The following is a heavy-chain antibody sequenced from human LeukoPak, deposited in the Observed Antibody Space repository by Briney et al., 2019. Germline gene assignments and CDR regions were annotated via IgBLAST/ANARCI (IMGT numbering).Heavy chain of an antibody. Sequence: ASVTVSCKCSGYSFTGYGISWVRQAPGQALAWMGWISAYNGNTDYAQTLQGRVTMTTDTSTSTAYMELRSLSSDDAAVYYCARALSYSSSGTSFDYWGQGTLVTVSS. CDR2: ISAYNGNT. V-gene: IGHV1-18*01. CDR3: ARALSYSSSGTSFDY. J-gene: IGHJ4*02. D-gene: IGHD6-13*01. CDR1: GYSFTGYG.